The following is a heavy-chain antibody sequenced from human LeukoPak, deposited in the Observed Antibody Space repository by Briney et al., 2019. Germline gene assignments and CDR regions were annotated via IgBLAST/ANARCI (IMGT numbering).Heavy chain of an antibody. Sequence: PGGSLRLSCAASGFTFSSYGMSWVRQAPGKGLEWVSAISGSGGSTYYADSVKGRFTISRDNSKNTLYLQMNSLRAEDTAVYYCANLNAIGELRAHASDYWGQGTLVTVSS. J-gene: IGHJ4*02. CDR2: ISGSGGST. CDR3: ANLNAIGELRAHASDY. D-gene: IGHD1-26*01. V-gene: IGHV3-23*01. CDR1: GFTFSSYG.